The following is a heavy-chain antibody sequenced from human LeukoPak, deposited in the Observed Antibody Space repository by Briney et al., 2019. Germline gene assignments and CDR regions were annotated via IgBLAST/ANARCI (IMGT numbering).Heavy chain of an antibody. V-gene: IGHV4-59*01. J-gene: IGHJ3*02. CDR2: IRYSGST. D-gene: IGHD2-21*02. Sequence: ASETLSLTCSVSGGSISSYYWSWIRQPPGKGLEWIGDIRYSGSTNHNPSLKSRVTISVDTSKNQFSLKLSSVTAADTAVHYCARVSCGGDCFSATNAFDIWGQGTVVTVSS. CDR1: GGSISSYY. CDR3: ARVSCGGDCFSATNAFDI.